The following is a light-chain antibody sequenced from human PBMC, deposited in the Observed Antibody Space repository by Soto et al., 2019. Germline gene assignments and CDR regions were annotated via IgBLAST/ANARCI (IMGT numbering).Light chain of an antibody. CDR2: GVS. J-gene: IGKJ1*01. CDR1: QSVSSSY. V-gene: IGKV3-20*01. CDR3: QQYGSSPR. Sequence: EIVLTQSPGTLSLSPGERATLSCRASQSVSSSYLAWYQQKPGQAPRLLIYGVSSRATGIPDRFSGSGSGTDFTLTISRLEPEDFAVYYCQQYGSSPRFGQGTRVEIK.